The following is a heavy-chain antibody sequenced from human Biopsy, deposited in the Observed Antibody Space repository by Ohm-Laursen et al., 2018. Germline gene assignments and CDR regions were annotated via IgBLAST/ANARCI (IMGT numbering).Heavy chain of an antibody. CDR3: ARTIMVGGVILNYFDY. CDR1: GFPFTGFS. J-gene: IGHJ4*02. Sequence: SLRLSCTAFGFPFTGFSMDWVRQAPGKGLEWAASITSGSSYIYYADSVKGRFTISRDISENTVSLQMNSLRAEDTAVYYCARTIMVGGVILNYFDYWGQGTLVTVSS. CDR2: ITSGSSYI. V-gene: IGHV3-21*04. D-gene: IGHD3-10*01.